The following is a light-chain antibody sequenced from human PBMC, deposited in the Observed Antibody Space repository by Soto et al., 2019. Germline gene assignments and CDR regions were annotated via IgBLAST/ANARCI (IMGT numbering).Light chain of an antibody. CDR3: QQSYSHPRT. J-gene: IGKJ1*01. V-gene: IGKV1-39*01. CDR1: QSISSF. Sequence: DIQMTQSPSSLSTSVGDRVTITCRASQSISSFLNWYQQKPGKAPKLLVYAASILRSGVPSRFSGSGCGTDFNLTISTLQPEDFATYYCQQSYSHPRTFGQGTKVDI. CDR2: AAS.